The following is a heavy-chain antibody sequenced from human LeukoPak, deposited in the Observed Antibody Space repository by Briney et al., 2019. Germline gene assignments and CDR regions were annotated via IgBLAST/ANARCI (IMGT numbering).Heavy chain of an antibody. J-gene: IGHJ3*02. Sequence: ASVKVSCKASGGTFSSYAISWMRQAPGQGLEWMGGIIPIFGTANYAQKFQGRVTITTDEFTSTAYMELSSLRSEDTAVYYCAREPGYCSSTSCYTIWGQGTMVTVSS. CDR3: AREPGYCSSTSCYTI. CDR2: IIPIFGTA. CDR1: GGTFSSYA. D-gene: IGHD2-2*02. V-gene: IGHV1-69*05.